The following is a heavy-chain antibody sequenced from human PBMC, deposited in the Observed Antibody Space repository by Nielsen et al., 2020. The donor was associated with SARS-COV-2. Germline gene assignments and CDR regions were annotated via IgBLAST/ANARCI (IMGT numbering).Heavy chain of an antibody. Sequence: GESLKISCAASGFTFSNPWMNWVRQAPGKGLEWISYISTGSSTKYYADSVKGRFTISRDNGKNSLYLQMNSLRVDDTAVYYCARDTRAFDIWGLGTMVAVSS. CDR2: ISTGSSTK. CDR1: GFTFSNPW. D-gene: IGHD2-15*01. V-gene: IGHV3-48*01. J-gene: IGHJ3*02. CDR3: ARDTRAFDI.